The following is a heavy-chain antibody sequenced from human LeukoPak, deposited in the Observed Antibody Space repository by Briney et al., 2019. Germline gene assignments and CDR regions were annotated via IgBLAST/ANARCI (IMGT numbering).Heavy chain of an antibody. J-gene: IGHJ4*02. CDR2: VYTGGST. CDR1: GFTVSSNY. D-gene: IGHD1-1*01. V-gene: IGHV3-66*01. Sequence: PGGSLRLSCAASGFTVSSNYMNWVRQAPGKGLEWVSVVYTGGSTYYADSVKGRFTISRDNPKNTVYLQVNSLRAEDTAVYCCARDPYGTGAFDYWGQGTQVTVSS. CDR3: ARDPYGTGAFDY.